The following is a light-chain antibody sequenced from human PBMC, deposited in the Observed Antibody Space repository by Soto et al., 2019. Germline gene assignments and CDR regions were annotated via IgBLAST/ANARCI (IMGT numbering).Light chain of an antibody. CDR1: QSVSSSY. CDR2: GAS. Sequence: EIVLTQSPGTLSLSPGERATLSCRASQSVSSSYLAWYQQKPGQAPRLLIYGASSRATGIPDRFSGSGSGTDFTLTISRLEPEDFAVYYCQQYCSSPWTFGQGTKVDIK. J-gene: IGKJ1*01. V-gene: IGKV3-20*01. CDR3: QQYCSSPWT.